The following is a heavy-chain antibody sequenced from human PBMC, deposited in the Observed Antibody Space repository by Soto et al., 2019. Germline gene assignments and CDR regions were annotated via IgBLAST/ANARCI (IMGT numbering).Heavy chain of an antibody. CDR2: VSHDGRNT. CDR1: GFTFSDYA. Sequence: VQLVESGGGVVQPGRSLRLSCAASGFTFSDYAMQWVRQAPGKGLEWVAVVSHDGRNTHYADSVKGRFTISRDSSKNTVTLEMTSLRAEDTAVYYCAKGGRQWLVTSDFNYWGQGALVTVSS. J-gene: IGHJ4*02. V-gene: IGHV3-30*18. CDR3: AKGGRQWLVTSDFNY. D-gene: IGHD6-19*01.